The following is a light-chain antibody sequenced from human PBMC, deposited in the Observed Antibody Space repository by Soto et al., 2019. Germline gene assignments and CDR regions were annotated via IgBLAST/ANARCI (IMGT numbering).Light chain of an antibody. V-gene: IGLV2-11*01. CDR3: SSYTGGFNVV. J-gene: IGLJ7*01. CDR1: SSDVGNDNY. CDR2: NVD. Sequence: QSVLTQPRSVSGSPGQSVTISCTGTSSDVGNDNYVSWYQQHPGKAPQLIIYNVDRWPSGVTHRFSGSKSDDTASLTISGLQPEDEVDYYCSSYTGGFNVVFGGGTQLTVL.